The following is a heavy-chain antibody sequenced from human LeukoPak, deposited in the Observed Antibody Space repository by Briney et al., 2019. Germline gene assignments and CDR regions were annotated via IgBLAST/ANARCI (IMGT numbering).Heavy chain of an antibody. V-gene: IGHV3-9*01. CDR3: AIEGSVCRNGICRYFDY. D-gene: IGHD2-8*01. J-gene: IGHJ4*02. Sequence: GGSLRLSCAASGFTFEGCAMHWVRQAPGKGLEWVSSINWDSGYIEYADSVRGRFTISRDNANNYLYLQMNSLKPGDTALYFCAIEGSVCRNGICRYFDYWGQGTPVTVSS. CDR1: GFTFEGCA. CDR2: INWDSGYI.